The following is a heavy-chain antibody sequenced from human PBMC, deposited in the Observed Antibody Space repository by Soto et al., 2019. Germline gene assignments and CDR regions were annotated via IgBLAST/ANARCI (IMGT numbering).Heavy chain of an antibody. Sequence: AGGSLRLSCAASGFTFSSYAMSWVRQAPGKGLEWVSAISGSGGSTYYADSVKGRFTISRDNSKNTLYLQMNSLRAEDTAVYYCAKALYYDFWSGYYNLDYWGQGTLVTAPQ. V-gene: IGHV3-23*01. J-gene: IGHJ4*02. D-gene: IGHD3-3*01. CDR2: ISGSGGST. CDR3: AKALYYDFWSGYYNLDY. CDR1: GFTFSSYA.